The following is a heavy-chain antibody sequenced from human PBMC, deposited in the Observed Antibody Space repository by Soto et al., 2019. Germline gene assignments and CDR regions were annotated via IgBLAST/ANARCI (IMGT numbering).Heavy chain of an antibody. CDR1: GFTFSSYA. CDR3: ARGPYSSGYSDY. Sequence: QVQLVESGGGVVQPGRSLRLSCAASGFTFSSYAMHWVRQAPGKGLEWVAVISYDGSNKYYADSVKGRFTISRDNSKNTLYLQMNSLSAEDTAVYYCARGPYSSGYSDYWGQGTLVTVSS. CDR2: ISYDGSNK. J-gene: IGHJ4*02. D-gene: IGHD3-22*01. V-gene: IGHV3-30-3*01.